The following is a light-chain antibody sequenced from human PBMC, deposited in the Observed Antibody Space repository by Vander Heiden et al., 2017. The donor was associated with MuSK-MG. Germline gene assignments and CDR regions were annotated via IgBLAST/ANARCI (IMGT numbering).Light chain of an antibody. CDR2: AAS. J-gene: IGKJ1*01. CDR1: QSVSRN. V-gene: IGKV1-39*01. CDR3: QQCDNTPRT. Sequence: DIQMTQSPSSLSASVGDRVTITCRARQSVSRNLNWYQQKAGEAPKLLIYAASRLQRGVSSRFSGSGSGTDFTLTISRLQPEDIAIYHFQQCDNTPRTFGQGTKVEIK.